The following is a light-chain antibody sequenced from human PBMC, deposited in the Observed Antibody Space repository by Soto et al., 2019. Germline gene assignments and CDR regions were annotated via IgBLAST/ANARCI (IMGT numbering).Light chain of an antibody. CDR1: SSDVGSYNR. CDR3: SLYISGSTYV. Sequence: QSVLTQPPSVSGSPGQSVTISCTGTSSDVGSYNRLSWYQQPPGTAPKLIMYEVNTRPSGVPDRFSGSKSGSTASLTISGLRAEDEADYYCSLYISGSTYVFGTGTKVTVL. J-gene: IGLJ1*01. V-gene: IGLV2-18*01. CDR2: EVN.